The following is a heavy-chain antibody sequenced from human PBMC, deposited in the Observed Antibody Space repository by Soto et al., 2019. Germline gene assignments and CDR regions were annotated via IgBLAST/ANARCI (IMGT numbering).Heavy chain of an antibody. V-gene: IGHV1-8*01. CDR1: GYTFSAFD. CDR2: VYPDTGDK. J-gene: IGHJ4*02. Sequence: QVQLVQSGAEVEKPGASVKVSCKASGYTFSAFDINWVRQATGQVLEWMGWVYPDTGDKAYKEKFQGRGSMTSDTSINTAYMELNSLTSDDTAVYYCVRQAGGASAPGDDYWGQGTLVTVSS. D-gene: IGHD6-25*01. CDR3: VRQAGGASAPGDDY.